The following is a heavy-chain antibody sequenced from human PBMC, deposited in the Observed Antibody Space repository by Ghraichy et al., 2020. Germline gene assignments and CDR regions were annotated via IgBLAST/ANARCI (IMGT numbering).Heavy chain of an antibody. CDR1: GFTFSSYW. D-gene: IGHD5-18*01. CDR2: IKQDGSEK. V-gene: IGHV3-7*01. Sequence: GESLNISCAASGFTFSSYWMSWVRQAPGKGLEWVANIKQDGSEKYYVDSVKGRFTISRDNAKNSLYLQMNSLRAEDTAVYYCARDGDTRGYSYGYPWYFDLWGRGTLVTVSS. J-gene: IGHJ2*01. CDR3: ARDGDTRGYSYGYPWYFDL.